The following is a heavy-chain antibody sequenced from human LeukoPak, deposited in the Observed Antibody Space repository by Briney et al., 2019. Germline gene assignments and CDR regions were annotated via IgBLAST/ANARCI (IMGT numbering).Heavy chain of an antibody. D-gene: IGHD4-17*01. V-gene: IGHV3-9*03. Sequence: GRSLRLSCAASGFTFDDYAMHWVRQAPGKGLEWVSGVNWNSGTILYADSVKGRFTISRDNAKNSLYLQMNSLRAEDMALYFCAKDIGDYGDYGWAFDIWGQGTMVTVSP. CDR3: AKDIGDYGDYGWAFDI. CDR1: GFTFDDYA. J-gene: IGHJ3*02. CDR2: VNWNSGTI.